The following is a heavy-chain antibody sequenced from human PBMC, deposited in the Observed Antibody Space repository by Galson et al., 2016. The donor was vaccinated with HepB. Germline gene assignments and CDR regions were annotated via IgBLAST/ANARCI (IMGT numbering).Heavy chain of an antibody. J-gene: IGHJ6*02. V-gene: IGHV3-21*01. CDR3: ARGALPGTLRYFGMDV. D-gene: IGHD2-2*01. Sequence: SLRLSCAASGFQFSNYSMNWVRQAPGKGLEWVSSISSSTSYVFYADSVKGRFTISRDNAKNSLSLQMDSLRAEDTAVYYCARGALPGTLRYFGMDVLGQGTTVTVSS. CDR1: GFQFSNYS. CDR2: ISSSTSYV.